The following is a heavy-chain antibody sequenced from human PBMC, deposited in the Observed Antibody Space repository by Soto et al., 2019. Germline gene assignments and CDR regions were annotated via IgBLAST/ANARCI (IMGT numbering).Heavy chain of an antibody. Sequence: EVQLVESGGGLVQPGGSLRLSCAASGFTFSSYSMNWVRQAPGKGLEWVSYISSSSSTIYYADSVKGRFIISRDNAKNSLYLQMNSLRDEDTAVYYCARESQLVVVAAHAFDIWGQGTMVTVSS. CDR1: GFTFSSYS. D-gene: IGHD2-15*01. J-gene: IGHJ3*02. CDR2: ISSSSSTI. V-gene: IGHV3-48*02. CDR3: ARESQLVVVAAHAFDI.